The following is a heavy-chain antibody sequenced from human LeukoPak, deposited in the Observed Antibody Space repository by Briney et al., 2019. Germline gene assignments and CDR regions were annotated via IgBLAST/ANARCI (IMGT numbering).Heavy chain of an antibody. Sequence: SGESLKISRKGSGYSFTSYWIGWVRQMPGKGLEWMGIIYPGDSDTRYSPSFQGQVTISADKSISTAYLQWSSLKASDTAMYYCARRGPGDYGSYYFDYWGQGTLVTVSS. CDR2: IYPGDSDT. CDR1: GYSFTSYW. CDR3: ARRGPGDYGSYYFDY. J-gene: IGHJ4*02. V-gene: IGHV5-51*01. D-gene: IGHD4-17*01.